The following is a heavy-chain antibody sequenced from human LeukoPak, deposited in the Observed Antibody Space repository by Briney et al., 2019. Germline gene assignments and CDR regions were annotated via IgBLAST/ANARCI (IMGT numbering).Heavy chain of an antibody. CDR1: GFTFSSYG. D-gene: IGHD1-26*01. CDR3: ARDRGLLGGATFSGDY. V-gene: IGHV3-33*01. Sequence: GGSLRLSCAASGFTFSSYGMHWVRQAPGKGLEWVAVIWYDGSNKYYADSVKGRFTISRDNSKNTLYLQMNSLRAEDTAVYYCARDRGLLGGATFSGDYWGQGTLVTVSS. CDR2: IWYDGSNK. J-gene: IGHJ4*02.